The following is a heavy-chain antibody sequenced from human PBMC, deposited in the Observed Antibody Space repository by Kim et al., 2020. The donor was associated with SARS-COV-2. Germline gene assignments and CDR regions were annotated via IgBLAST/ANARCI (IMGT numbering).Heavy chain of an antibody. CDR3: ARDPGVSTIFGVVIRNPNYYGMDV. V-gene: IGHV7-4-1*02. Sequence: ASVKVSCKASGYTFTSYAMNWVRRAPGQGLEWMGWINTNTGNPTYAQGFTGRFVFSLDTSVSTAYLQISSLKAEDTAVYYCARDPGVSTIFGVVIRNPNYYGMDVWGQGTTVTVSS. CDR1: GYTFTSYA. D-gene: IGHD3-3*01. CDR2: INTNTGNP. J-gene: IGHJ6*02.